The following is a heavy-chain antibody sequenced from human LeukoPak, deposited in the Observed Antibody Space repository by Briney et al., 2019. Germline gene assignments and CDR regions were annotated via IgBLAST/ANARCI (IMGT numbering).Heavy chain of an antibody. CDR2: IYTSGST. Sequence: PSQTLSLTCTVSGGSISSGSYYWSWIRQPAGKGLEWIGRIYTSGSTNYNPSLKSRVTISVDTSKNQFSLKLSSVTAADTAVYYCARTVVPAAELDYWGQGTLVTVSS. CDR1: GGSISSGSYY. V-gene: IGHV4-61*02. D-gene: IGHD2-2*01. J-gene: IGHJ4*02. CDR3: ARTVVPAAELDY.